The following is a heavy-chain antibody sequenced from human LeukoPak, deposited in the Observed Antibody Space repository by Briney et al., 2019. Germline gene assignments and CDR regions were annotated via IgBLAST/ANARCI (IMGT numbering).Heavy chain of an antibody. D-gene: IGHD2-21*01. CDR1: GFTLSSYA. V-gene: IGHV3-23*01. CDR2: ISVSGNT. CDR3: AKAPVTTCSGAYCYPFDY. Sequence: PGGSLRLSCAASGFTLSSYAMSWVRQAPGKGLEWVSAISVSGNTYHADSVKGRFTISRDSSKNTLYLQMNRLRAKDAAVYYCAKAPVTTCSGAYCYPFDYWGQGTLVTVSS. J-gene: IGHJ4*02.